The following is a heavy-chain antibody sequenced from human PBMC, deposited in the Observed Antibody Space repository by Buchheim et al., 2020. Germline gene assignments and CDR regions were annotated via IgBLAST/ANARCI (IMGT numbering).Heavy chain of an antibody. V-gene: IGHV4-61*01. CDR2: IYYSGST. CDR1: GGSVSSGSYY. D-gene: IGHD6-19*01. J-gene: IGHJ4*02. Sequence: QVQLQESGPGLVKPSETLSLTCTVSGGSVSSGSYYWSWIRQPPGKGLEWIGYIYYSGSTYYNPSLKSRVTISVDPAKNPFFLKLSSVTAADTAVYYCAREWSSGSEQGGYYFDYWGQGTL. CDR3: AREWSSGSEQGGYYFDY.